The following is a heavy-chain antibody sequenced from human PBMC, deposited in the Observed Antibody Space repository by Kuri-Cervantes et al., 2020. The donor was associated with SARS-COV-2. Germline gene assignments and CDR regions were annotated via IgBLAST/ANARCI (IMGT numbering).Heavy chain of an antibody. Sequence: GESLKISCAASGFNFSRTDMHWVRQAPGKGLEWVAVISHDGKNKKCIASGKGRFTISRDNSQNTLYLHMKSLRSEDTAMYYCAKDRVGVHDSWGQGTLVTVSS. V-gene: IGHV3-30*18. CDR1: GFNFSRTD. CDR2: ISHDGKNK. J-gene: IGHJ4*02. CDR3: AKDRVGVHDS. D-gene: IGHD2-21*01.